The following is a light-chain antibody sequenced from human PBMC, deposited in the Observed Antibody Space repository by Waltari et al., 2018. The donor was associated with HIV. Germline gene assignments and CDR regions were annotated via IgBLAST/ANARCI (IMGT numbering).Light chain of an antibody. V-gene: IGKV1-6*01. Sequence: AIQMTQSPSSLSASVGDRVTITCRTSQGIRNDLGWYQQKPGKAPKVLIYAASSLQSGVPSRFSCSGSGTDFTLTISSLQPEDFATYYCLQDYNYPWTFGQGTKVEIK. CDR2: AAS. CDR3: LQDYNYPWT. CDR1: QGIRND. J-gene: IGKJ1*01.